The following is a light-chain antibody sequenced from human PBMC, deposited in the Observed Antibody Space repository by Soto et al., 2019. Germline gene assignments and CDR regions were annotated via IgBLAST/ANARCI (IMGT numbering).Light chain of an antibody. CDR2: GAS. Sequence: EIVLTQSPGTLSLSPGERATLSCRASQSVSSSYLAWYQQKPGQAHRLLIYGASSRATGIPDRFSGSGSGTDFTLTSSRLEPEDFAVYYCQQYGSPRTFGQGTKLEIK. V-gene: IGKV3-20*01. J-gene: IGKJ2*01. CDR3: QQYGSPRT. CDR1: QSVSSSY.